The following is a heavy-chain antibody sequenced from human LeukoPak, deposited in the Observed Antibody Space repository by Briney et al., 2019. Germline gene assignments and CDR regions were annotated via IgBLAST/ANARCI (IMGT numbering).Heavy chain of an antibody. D-gene: IGHD6-13*01. CDR2: FDPEDGET. CDR1: GYTLTELS. CDR3: ATPQPLQQLVPGGDAFDI. J-gene: IGHJ3*02. Sequence: WASVKVSCKVSGYTLTELSMHWVRQAPGKGLEWMGGFDPEDGETIYAQKFQGRVTMTEDTSTDTAYMELSSLRSEDTAVYYCATPQPLQQLVPGGDAFDIWGQGTMVTVSS. V-gene: IGHV1-24*01.